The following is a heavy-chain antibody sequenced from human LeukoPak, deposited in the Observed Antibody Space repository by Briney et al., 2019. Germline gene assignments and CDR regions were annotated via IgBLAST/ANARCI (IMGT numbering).Heavy chain of an antibody. D-gene: IGHD2-2*01. V-gene: IGHV4-59*10. J-gene: IGHJ4*02. CDR2: IYSSGVT. CDR1: GGSFSNYY. Sequence: PSETLSLTCAVYGGSFSNYYWSWIRQPAGKGLEWIGRIYSSGVTNYNPSLKSRVTMSVDTSKNQFSLRLSSMTAADTAVYYCAAGVTADTVGYWGQGTLVTVSS. CDR3: AAGVTADTVGY.